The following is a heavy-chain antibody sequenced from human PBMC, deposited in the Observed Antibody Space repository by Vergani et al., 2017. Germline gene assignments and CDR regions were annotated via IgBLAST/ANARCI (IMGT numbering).Heavy chain of an antibody. Sequence: EVQLVESGGGLVQPGRSLRLSCAASGFTFDDYAMHWVRQAPGKGLEWVSGISWNSGSIGYSDSVKGRFTISRDNAKNSLYLQMNSLRAEDTALYYCARAFEGYCSSTTCGDAFDIWGQGTMVTVSS. D-gene: IGHD2-2*01. V-gene: IGHV3-9*01. CDR1: GFTFDDYA. CDR2: ISWNSGSI. CDR3: ARAFEGYCSSTTCGDAFDI. J-gene: IGHJ3*02.